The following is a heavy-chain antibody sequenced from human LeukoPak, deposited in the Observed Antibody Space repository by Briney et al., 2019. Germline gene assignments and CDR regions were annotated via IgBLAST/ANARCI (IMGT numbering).Heavy chain of an antibody. V-gene: IGHV4-59*01. CDR1: GGSISSDY. CDR2: IYYTGST. CDR3: ARPYSSGWRGAFDV. Sequence: SETLSLTCTVSGGSISSDYWSWIRQPPGKGLEWVGNIYYTGSTNYNPSLKSRVTISVDTSKNQFSLRLSSVPAADTAVYYCARPYSSGWRGAFDVWGQGTKVTVSS. D-gene: IGHD6-25*01. J-gene: IGHJ3*01.